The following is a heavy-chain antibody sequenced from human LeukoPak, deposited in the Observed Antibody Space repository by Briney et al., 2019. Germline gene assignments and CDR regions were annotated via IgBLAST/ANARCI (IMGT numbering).Heavy chain of an antibody. CDR2: IHYSGNT. J-gene: IGHJ6*03. Sequence: PSETLSLTCTVSGGSISSYYWSWIRQPPGKGLEWIGYIHYSGNTNYNPSLKSRVTISVDTSKNQFSLKLSSVTAADTAVYYCARLGYCSGGSCLSDYYYYMDVWGKGTTVTVSS. CDR3: ARLGYCSGGSCLSDYYYYMDV. CDR1: GGSISSYY. D-gene: IGHD2-15*01. V-gene: IGHV4-59*08.